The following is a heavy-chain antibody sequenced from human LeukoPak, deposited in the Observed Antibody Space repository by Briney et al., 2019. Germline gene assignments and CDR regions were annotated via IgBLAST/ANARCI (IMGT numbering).Heavy chain of an antibody. CDR2: IYYSGST. CDR3: ARSTGPFDY. CDR1: GGSISSSSYY. Sequence: SETLSLTFTVSGGSISSSSYYWGWIRQPPGKGLEWIGSIYYSGSTYYNPSLKSRVTISVDTSKNQFSLKLSSVTAADTAVYYCARSTGPFDYWGQGALVTVSP. J-gene: IGHJ4*02. D-gene: IGHD1-1*01. V-gene: IGHV4-39*01.